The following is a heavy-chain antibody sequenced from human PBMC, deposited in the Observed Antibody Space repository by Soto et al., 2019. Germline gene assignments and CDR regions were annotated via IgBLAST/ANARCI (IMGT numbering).Heavy chain of an antibody. V-gene: IGHV3-23*01. J-gene: IGHJ3*02. D-gene: IGHD3-22*01. Sequence: EVQILESGGGLVQPGGSLRLSCAASGFTFSSYAMYWVRQAPGKGLAWVSGISDSGTGTYYAHSVKGRFTISRDNSKNTVYLQMKSLRAEDTAVYYCAKDHTVVIRDAFDIWGQGTMVNVSS. CDR3: AKDHTVVIRDAFDI. CDR1: GFTFSSYA. CDR2: ISDSGTGT.